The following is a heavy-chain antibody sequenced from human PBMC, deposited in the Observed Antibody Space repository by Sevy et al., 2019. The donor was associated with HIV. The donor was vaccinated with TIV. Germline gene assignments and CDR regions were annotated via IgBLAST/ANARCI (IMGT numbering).Heavy chain of an antibody. CDR3: ATTKDYYESSGEPFDY. Sequence: ASVKVYCKVSGSTLSQMAMHWVRQAPGKGLEWMATFDPEDAETIYTQKLQGRVTMTEDTSRDTAYMELSNLRSEDTAVYYCATTKDYYESSGEPFDYRGQGTLVTVSS. J-gene: IGHJ4*02. V-gene: IGHV1-24*01. CDR1: GSTLSQMA. D-gene: IGHD3-22*01. CDR2: FDPEDAET.